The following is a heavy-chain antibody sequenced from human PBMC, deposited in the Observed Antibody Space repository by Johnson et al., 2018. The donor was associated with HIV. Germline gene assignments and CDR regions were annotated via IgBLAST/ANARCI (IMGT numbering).Heavy chain of an antibody. J-gene: IGHJ3*02. CDR2: VKSISDGGTA. V-gene: IGHV3-15*01. D-gene: IGHD3-22*01. CDR3: ARDRGGYYYDSSGLDAFDI. Sequence: EVQLVESGGDLVKPGGSLRLSCAASGFTFSDAWMNWVRQAPGKGLEWVGRVKSISDGGTADYAAPVRGRFTISRDTSENTLYLQMNSLRAEDTAVYSCARDRGGYYYDSSGLDAFDIWGQGTMVTVSS. CDR1: GFTFSDAW.